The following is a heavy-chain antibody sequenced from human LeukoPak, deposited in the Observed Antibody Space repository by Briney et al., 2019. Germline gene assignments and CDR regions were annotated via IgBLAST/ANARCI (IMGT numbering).Heavy chain of an antibody. V-gene: IGHV1-69*05. Sequence: SVKVSCXASGGTFSNYAISWVRQARGQGLEWMGRIIPIFGTANYAQKFQGRVTITTDESTSTAYMELSSLRSEDTAVYYCARDRDYFDYWGQGTLVTVSS. CDR3: ARDRDYFDY. CDR2: IIPIFGTA. J-gene: IGHJ4*02. CDR1: GGTFSNYA.